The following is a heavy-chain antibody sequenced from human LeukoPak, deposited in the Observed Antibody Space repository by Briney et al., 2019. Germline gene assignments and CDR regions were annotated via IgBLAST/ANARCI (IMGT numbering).Heavy chain of an antibody. CDR3: ARAEAYYYGSGSYYWFDY. D-gene: IGHD3-10*01. CDR2: INPNSGGT. Sequence: GASVKVSCKASGYTFTGYYMHWVRQAPGQGLEWMGWINPNSGGTNYAQKSQGRVTMTRDTSISTAYMELSRLRSDDTAVYYCARAEAYYYGSGSYYWFDYWGQGTLVTVSS. CDR1: GYTFTGYY. V-gene: IGHV1-2*02. J-gene: IGHJ4*02.